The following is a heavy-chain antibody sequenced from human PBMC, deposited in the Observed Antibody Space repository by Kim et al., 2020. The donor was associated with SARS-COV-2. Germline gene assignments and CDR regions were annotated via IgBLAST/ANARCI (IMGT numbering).Heavy chain of an antibody. CDR2: IGINSGSA. J-gene: IGHJ4*02. D-gene: IGHD2-15*01. CDR3: ARDQGDNTTPLQHADY. V-gene: IGHV3-11*05. Sequence: GGSLRLSCAASGFTISNYDMSWIRQAPGKGLEWVSYIGINSGSAKYADTVKGRFTISRDNARNSLYLQMNTLRVDDTALYFCARDQGDNTTPLQHADYWGQGTLVTVSP. CDR1: GFTISNYD.